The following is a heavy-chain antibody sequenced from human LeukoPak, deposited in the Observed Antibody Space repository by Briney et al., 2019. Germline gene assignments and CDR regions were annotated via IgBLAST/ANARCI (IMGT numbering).Heavy chain of an antibody. CDR3: ARDQSGHIAGGTDAFEI. V-gene: IGHV3-48*04. CDR2: ITGRRSII. D-gene: IGHD1-26*01. CDR1: GFTFSSYS. Sequence: PGGSLRLSCAASGFTFSSYSMRWVRQAPGRGREWVSYITGRRSIIYYAHSVKGRFTISRDNAKISLYLQMTGLRAEDTAVYYCARDQSGHIAGGTDAFEIWGQGTMVTVSS. J-gene: IGHJ3*02.